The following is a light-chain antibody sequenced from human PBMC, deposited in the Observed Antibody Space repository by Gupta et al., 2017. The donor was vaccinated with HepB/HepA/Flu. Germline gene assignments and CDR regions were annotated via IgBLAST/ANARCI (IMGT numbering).Light chain of an antibody. V-gene: IGKV3-15*01. Sequence: EVVVTQSPATLSVSPGEGATLSCMVSQNVTNYLAWYQQKPGQAPRLLIYDASTRDTGVSDRFSASGSGTEFTLTINSLQSEDFAVYYCQQDDHWPPYTFGQGTKVEIK. CDR1: QNVTNY. J-gene: IGKJ2*01. CDR3: QQDDHWPPYT. CDR2: DAS.